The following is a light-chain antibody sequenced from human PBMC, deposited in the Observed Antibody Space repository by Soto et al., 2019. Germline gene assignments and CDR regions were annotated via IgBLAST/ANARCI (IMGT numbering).Light chain of an antibody. V-gene: IGKV4-1*01. CDR1: HXVXDSSDNKNY. J-gene: IGKJ5*01. CDR3: QQYFTTPIT. CDR2: WAS. Sequence: DIVMTQSPDFLAVSLGERATIXXXXXHXVXDSSDNKNYLAWYQQKPGQPPKLLIYWASTRESGVPDRFSGSGSGTGFTLTISSLQTEDVAVYYCQQYFTTPITFGQGTRLEIK.